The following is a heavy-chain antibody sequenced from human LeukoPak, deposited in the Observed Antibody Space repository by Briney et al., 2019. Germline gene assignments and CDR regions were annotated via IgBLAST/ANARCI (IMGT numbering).Heavy chain of an antibody. Sequence: SETLSLTCSVSGASISSYYWTWIRQPPGKGLEWIGHIYYSGSTNYNPSLKSRVTISVDTSKKQFFLKLSSVTAADTAVYYCARDYAFDIWGQGTMVTVSS. V-gene: IGHV4-59*01. CDR3: ARDYAFDI. CDR1: GASISSYY. J-gene: IGHJ3*02. CDR2: IYYSGST.